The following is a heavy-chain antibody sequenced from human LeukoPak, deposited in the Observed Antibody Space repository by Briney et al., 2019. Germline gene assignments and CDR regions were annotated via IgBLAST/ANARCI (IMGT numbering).Heavy chain of an antibody. J-gene: IGHJ4*02. Sequence: SETLSLTCDVSGDSVSSYYWSWIRQPPGKGLEWIWYVSSDGTTNYTPALRRRGIMSVDTAKNHIFLNLTSLTAADTAIYYCARLDCVSDACYNHWGRGTLVTVSS. CDR2: VSSDGTT. D-gene: IGHD3/OR15-3a*01. V-gene: IGHV4-59*08. CDR1: GDSVSSYY. CDR3: ARLDCVSDACYNH.